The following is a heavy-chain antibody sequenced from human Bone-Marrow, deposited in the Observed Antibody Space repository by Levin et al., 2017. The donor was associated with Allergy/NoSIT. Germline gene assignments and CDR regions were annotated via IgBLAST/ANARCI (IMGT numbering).Heavy chain of an antibody. CDR2: ITYSGTT. J-gene: IGHJ5*02. V-gene: IGHV4-59*04. CDR3: ASVPGPAHNWFYP. Sequence: SETLSLTCTISGGSITSSFWSWVRQAPGKSLEWVGYITYSGTTHYNPSLKSRVTMSIDTSKNQFSLKLSSVTAADTAIYSCASVPGPAHNWFYPWGQGILVTVSS. D-gene: IGHD2-2*01. CDR1: GGSITSSF.